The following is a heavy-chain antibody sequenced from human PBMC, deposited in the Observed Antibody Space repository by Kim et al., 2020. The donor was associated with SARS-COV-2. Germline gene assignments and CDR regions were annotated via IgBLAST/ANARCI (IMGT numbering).Heavy chain of an antibody. D-gene: IGHD4-17*01. V-gene: IGHV4-34*01. CDR3: ARGLTVTTLFYYYYGMDV. J-gene: IGHJ6*02. Sequence: LQSRVTISVDTSKNQFSLRLRSVTAADTAVYYCARGLTVTTLFYYYYGMDVWGQGTTVTVSS.